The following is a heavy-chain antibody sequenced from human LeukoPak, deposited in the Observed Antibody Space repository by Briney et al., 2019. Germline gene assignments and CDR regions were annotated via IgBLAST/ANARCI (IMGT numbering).Heavy chain of an antibody. CDR1: GFTVSSNY. Sequence: GGSLRLSCAASGFTVSSNYMSWVRQAPGKGLEWVSVIYSGGSTYYADSVKGRFTISRDNSKNTLYLQMNSLGAEDTAVYYCARAALGGIFDYWGQGTLVTVSS. V-gene: IGHV3-53*01. D-gene: IGHD1-26*01. J-gene: IGHJ4*02. CDR3: ARAALGGIFDY. CDR2: IYSGGST.